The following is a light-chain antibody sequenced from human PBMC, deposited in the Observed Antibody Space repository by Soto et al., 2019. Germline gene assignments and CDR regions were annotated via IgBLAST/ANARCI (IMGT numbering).Light chain of an antibody. CDR3: QQSYTTASIN. J-gene: IGKJ5*01. CDR2: AAS. V-gene: IGKV1-39*01. Sequence: DFQMTQSPSSLSSAVGDRVTITCRASQSISRNLNWYQHKPGKTPKLLIYAASSLQNGIPPRFSGAESGTESTLSISSLQAEDFGTYYCQQSYTTASINLSQGTRLAIK. CDR1: QSISRN.